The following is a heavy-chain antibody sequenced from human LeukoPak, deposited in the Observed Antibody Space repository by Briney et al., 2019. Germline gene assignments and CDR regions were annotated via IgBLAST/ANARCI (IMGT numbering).Heavy chain of an antibody. CDR3: AKGLVQLSRMDY. CDR2: ISYDGSNK. D-gene: IGHD5-24*01. V-gene: IGHV3-30*04. Sequence: GGSLRLSCAASGFTFSSYAMHWVRQAPGKGLEWVAVISYDGSNKYYADSVKGRFTISRDNSKNTLYLQMNSLRGEDTAVYYCAKGLVQLSRMDYWGQGTLVTVSS. CDR1: GFTFSSYA. J-gene: IGHJ4*02.